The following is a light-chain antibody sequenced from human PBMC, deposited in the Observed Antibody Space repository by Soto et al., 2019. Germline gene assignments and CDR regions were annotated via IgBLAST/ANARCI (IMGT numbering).Light chain of an antibody. V-gene: IGLV2-14*01. CDR1: SSDVGGYDY. CDR3: SSHTTSSTRV. Sequence: QSVLTQPASVSGSPGQSITISCTGTSSDVGGYDYVSWYQQHPGKAPKLMIYDVSVRPSGVSNRFSGSKSGNTASLTISGLLTEDEADYYCSSHTTSSTRVFGGGTQLTVL. CDR2: DVS. J-gene: IGLJ2*01.